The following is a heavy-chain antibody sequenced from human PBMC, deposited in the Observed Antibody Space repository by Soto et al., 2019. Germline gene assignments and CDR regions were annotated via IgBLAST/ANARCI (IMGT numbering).Heavy chain of an antibody. CDR1: GYTFTTYN. CDR2: TNPNSGHT. Sequence: QVQLVQSGAEVKKPGASVKVSCKASGYTFTTYNINWVRQATGQGLEWMGWTNPNSGHTGYAQKFQGRVTMTRYTSISTAYMELSRLTSEDTAVYYCTRGHNWFDPWGQGTLVTVSS. V-gene: IGHV1-8*01. J-gene: IGHJ5*02. CDR3: TRGHNWFDP.